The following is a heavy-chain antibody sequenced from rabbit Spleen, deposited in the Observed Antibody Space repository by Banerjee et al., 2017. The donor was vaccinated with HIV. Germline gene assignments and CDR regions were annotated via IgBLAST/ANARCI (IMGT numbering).Heavy chain of an antibody. J-gene: IGHJ6*01. CDR3: ARDLPEIIGWNFDV. CDR1: GFSFSDRDV. Sequence: QEQLEESGGGLVKPGGSLTFTCEASGFSFSDRDVMCWVRQAPGKGLEWIACINAATGKGVYASWAKGRFAISKTSSTTVTLQMTSLAAADTATHFCARDLPEIIGWNFDVWGQGTLVTVS. CDR2: INAATGKG. D-gene: IGHD1-1*01. V-gene: IGHV1S45*01.